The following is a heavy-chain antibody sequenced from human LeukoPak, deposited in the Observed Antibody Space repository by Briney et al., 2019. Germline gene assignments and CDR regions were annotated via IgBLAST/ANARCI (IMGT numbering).Heavy chain of an antibody. Sequence: GASVTVSCKASGYTFTNYYIHWVRQAPGQGLEWMGIINPTGDSTSYAQKFQARVTMTRDTSTNTVYMELSSLRSEDTAVYYCARHPSPQLHHFDYWGQGTLVTVSS. CDR2: INPTGDST. CDR3: ARHPSPQLHHFDY. D-gene: IGHD2-2*01. CDR1: GYTFTNYY. J-gene: IGHJ4*02. V-gene: IGHV1-46*01.